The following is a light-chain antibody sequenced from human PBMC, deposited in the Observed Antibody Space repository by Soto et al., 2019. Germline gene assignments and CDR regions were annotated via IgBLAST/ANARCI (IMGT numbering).Light chain of an antibody. Sequence: DIQMTQSPSSLSASVGDRVTITCRASQSITTYLNWYQHKPGKAPKLLIYSASSLQTGVPSRFSGRRSGTDFTLTISTLQPEDFATYYCQQSYPSPPTFGQGSKVEI. CDR2: SAS. CDR1: QSITTY. J-gene: IGKJ1*01. V-gene: IGKV1-39*01. CDR3: QQSYPSPPT.